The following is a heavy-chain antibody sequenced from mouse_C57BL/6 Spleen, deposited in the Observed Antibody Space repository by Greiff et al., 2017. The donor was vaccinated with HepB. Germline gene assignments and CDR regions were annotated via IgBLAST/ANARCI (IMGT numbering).Heavy chain of an antibody. J-gene: IGHJ4*01. CDR3: ARRYFALYYGNPYYAMDY. D-gene: IGHD2-1*01. CDR2: INPNNGGT. V-gene: IGHV1-18*01. Sequence: VQLQQSGPELVKPGASVKIPCKASGYTFTDYNMDWVKQSHGKSLEWIGDINPNNGGTIYNQKFKGKATLTVDKSSSTAYMELRSLTSEDTAVYYCARRYFALYYGNPYYAMDYWGQGTSVTVSS. CDR1: GYTFTDYN.